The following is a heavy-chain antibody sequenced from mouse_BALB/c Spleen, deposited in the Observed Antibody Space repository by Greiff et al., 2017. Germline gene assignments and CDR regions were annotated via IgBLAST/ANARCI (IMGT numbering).Heavy chain of an antibody. D-gene: IGHD2-1*01. CDR2: IDPSDSYT. CDR3: ARRIIYYGKGFDV. J-gene: IGHJ1*01. Sequence: QVQLQQPGAELVKPGASVKLSCKASGYTFTSYWMHWVKQRPGQGLEWIGEIDPSDSYTNYNQKFKGKATLTVDKSSSTAYMQLSSLTSEDSAVYYCARRIIYYGKGFDVWGAGTTVTVSS. V-gene: IGHV1-69*02. CDR1: GYTFTSYW.